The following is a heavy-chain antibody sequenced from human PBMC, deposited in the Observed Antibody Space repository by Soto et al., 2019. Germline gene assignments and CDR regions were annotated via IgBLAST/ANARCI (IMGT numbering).Heavy chain of an antibody. J-gene: IGHJ5*02. Sequence: GGSLRLSCAASGFTFSDYYMSWIRQAPGKGLEWVSAISGSGGSIYYADSVKGRFTISRDNSKNTLYLQMNSLRAEDTAVYYCAKDDNYDFWSGYSYNWFDPWGQGTLVTVS. CDR1: GFTFSDYY. D-gene: IGHD3-3*01. CDR3: AKDDNYDFWSGYSYNWFDP. V-gene: IGHV3-23*01. CDR2: ISGSGGSI.